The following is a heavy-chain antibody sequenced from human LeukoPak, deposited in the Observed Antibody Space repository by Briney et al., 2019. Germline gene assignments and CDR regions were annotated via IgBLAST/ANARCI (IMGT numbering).Heavy chain of an antibody. Sequence: GASVKVSCKASGYTFTGYYMHWVRPAPGQGLEWMGWINPNSGGTNYAQKFQGRVTMTRDTSISTAYMELSRLRSDDTAVYYCARFMVRGVITPAAFDYWGQGTLVTVSS. D-gene: IGHD3-10*01. V-gene: IGHV1-2*02. J-gene: IGHJ4*02. CDR2: INPNSGGT. CDR3: ARFMVRGVITPAAFDY. CDR1: GYTFTGYY.